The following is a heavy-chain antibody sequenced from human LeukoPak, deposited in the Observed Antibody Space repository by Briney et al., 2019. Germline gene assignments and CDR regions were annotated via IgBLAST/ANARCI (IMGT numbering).Heavy chain of an antibody. V-gene: IGHV3-7*01. Sequence: GGSLRLSCAASGVTFYNFSMSWVRQAPGKGLEWVANIKRDGSERYYVDSVKARFTISRDNAKNSLYLQMNGLRAEDTAVYYCAKYTYFSASGTYYYYFDYWGLGTLVTVSS. J-gene: IGHJ4*02. CDR3: AKYTYFSASGTYYYYFDY. CDR2: IKRDGSER. CDR1: GVTFYNFS. D-gene: IGHD3-10*01.